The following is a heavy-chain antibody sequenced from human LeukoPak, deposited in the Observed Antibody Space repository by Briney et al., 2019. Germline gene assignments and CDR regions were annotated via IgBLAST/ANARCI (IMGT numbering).Heavy chain of an antibody. CDR2: IKQDGSEK. Sequence: PGGSLRLSCEASGFTLSVYWMGWVRQAPGKGLEWVANIKQDGSEKYYVDSVKGRFTISRDNSKNSLYLQMNSLRAEDTAVYFCARAIEWLGYFDYWGQGTLVTVSS. J-gene: IGHJ4*02. CDR1: GFTLSVYW. V-gene: IGHV3-7*01. D-gene: IGHD3-3*01. CDR3: ARAIEWLGYFDY.